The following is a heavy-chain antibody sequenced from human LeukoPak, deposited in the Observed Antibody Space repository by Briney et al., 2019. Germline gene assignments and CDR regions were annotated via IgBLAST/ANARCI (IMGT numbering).Heavy chain of an antibody. J-gene: IGHJ4*02. CDR2: ISGSGGGT. Sequence: GGSLRLSCAASGFTFNSYAMGWVRQAPEKGLEWVATISGSGGGTYYADSVKGRFTISRDDSKNTLYLQMNSLRAEDTAVYYCAKDLGRYRNNYFDYWGQGTLVTVSS. V-gene: IGHV3-23*01. CDR3: AKDLGRYRNNYFDY. D-gene: IGHD1-26*01. CDR1: GFTFNSYA.